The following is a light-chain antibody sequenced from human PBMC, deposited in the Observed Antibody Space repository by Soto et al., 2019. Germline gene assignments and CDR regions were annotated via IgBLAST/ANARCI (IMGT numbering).Light chain of an antibody. CDR2: SNN. CDR3: AAWDDSLGRPYV. J-gene: IGLJ1*01. V-gene: IGLV1-44*01. CDR1: SSNIGSNT. Sequence: QTVVTQPPSASGTPGQRVTISCSGSSSNIGSNTVEWFQQLPGTAPKLLIYSNNQRPSGVPDRFSGSKSGTSASLAISGLQSEDEADYYCAAWDDSLGRPYVFGTGTKVTVL.